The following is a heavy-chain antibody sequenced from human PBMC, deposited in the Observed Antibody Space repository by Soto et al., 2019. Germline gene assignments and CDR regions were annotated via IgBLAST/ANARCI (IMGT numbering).Heavy chain of an antibody. CDR2: IYYTGNT. V-gene: IGHV4-59*01. CDR3: ARTPGESSGYQYYFDY. CDR1: GDSISSYY. D-gene: IGHD3-22*01. Sequence: SETLSVTCTVSGDSISSYYWNWIRQPPGKGLEWIGYIYYTGNTNYNPSLKSRVTISVDTSKNHFSLKVSSVTAADTAVYYCARTPGESSGYQYYFDYWGQGTLVTVSS. J-gene: IGHJ4*02.